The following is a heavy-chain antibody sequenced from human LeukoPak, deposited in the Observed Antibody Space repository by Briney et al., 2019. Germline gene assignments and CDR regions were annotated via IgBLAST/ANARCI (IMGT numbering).Heavy chain of an antibody. CDR1: GFSLSTSGMC. J-gene: IGHJ5*02. V-gene: IGHV2-70*11. Sequence: QSGPTLVNPTQTLTLTCTFSGFSLSTSGMCVSWIRQPPGKALEWLARIDWDDDKYYSTSLKTRLTISKDTSKNQVVLTMANMDPVDTATYYCARDSGWYNWFDPWGQGTLVTVSS. CDR2: IDWDDDK. D-gene: IGHD6-19*01. CDR3: ARDSGWYNWFDP.